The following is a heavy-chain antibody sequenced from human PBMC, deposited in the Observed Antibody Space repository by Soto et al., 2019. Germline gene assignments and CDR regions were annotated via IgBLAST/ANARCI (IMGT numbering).Heavy chain of an antibody. V-gene: IGHV3-21*01. CDR3: ASQGYCSSTSCYEDYYYYYMDV. D-gene: IGHD2-2*01. CDR1: GFTFSSYS. CDR2: ISSSSSCI. Sequence: GGSRRLSCAASGFTFSSYSMNWVRQAPGKGLEWVSSISSSSSCIYYADSVKGRFTISRDNAKNSLYLQMNSLRAEDTAVYYCASQGYCSSTSCYEDYYYYYMDVWGKGTTVTVSS. J-gene: IGHJ6*03.